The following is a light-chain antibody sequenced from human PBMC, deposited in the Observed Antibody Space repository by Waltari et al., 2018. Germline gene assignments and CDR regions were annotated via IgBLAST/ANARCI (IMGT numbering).Light chain of an antibody. V-gene: IGLV1-51*01. CDR3: ATWDNSLSEVV. CDR1: RSNLGTYY. J-gene: IGLJ2*01. CDR2: DNN. Sequence: QSVLTQPPSVSAAPGQKVTISCPGSRSNLGTYYVSSYHQLPGTAPKLLIYDNNRRPSGIPDRFSASKSGTSATLGITGLQIGDEADYYCATWDNSLSEVVFGGGTKLTVL.